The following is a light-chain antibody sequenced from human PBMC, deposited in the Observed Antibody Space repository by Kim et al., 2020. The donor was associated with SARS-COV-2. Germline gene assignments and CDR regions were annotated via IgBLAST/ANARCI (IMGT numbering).Light chain of an antibody. Sequence: ALEETVRITCKGDSLRSYSASWDQQRPGQAPVLVIYSKNNRPSGIPDRCSGSSSGNTTSLTITGAQAEDEADYYCNTRNSSGNHLVFGGGTKLTVL. CDR2: SKN. CDR1: SLRSYS. V-gene: IGLV3-19*01. CDR3: NTRNSSGNHLV. J-gene: IGLJ3*02.